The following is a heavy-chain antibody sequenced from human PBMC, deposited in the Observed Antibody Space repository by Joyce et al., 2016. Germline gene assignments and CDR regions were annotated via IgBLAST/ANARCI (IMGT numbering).Heavy chain of an antibody. Sequence: QVQLVESVGGVAQPGKSLRLSCEGSGFTFRKYALHWVRQAPGKGLEWVAVMSFDGAKADYADSVKGRFTISRDNSKNTLYLEMRSLRSEDTAVYHCAKFTSGWPDLDDWGQGTLVAVSS. CDR1: GFTFRKYA. CDR2: MSFDGAKA. D-gene: IGHD6-19*01. J-gene: IGHJ4*02. V-gene: IGHV3-30*14. CDR3: AKFTSGWPDLDD.